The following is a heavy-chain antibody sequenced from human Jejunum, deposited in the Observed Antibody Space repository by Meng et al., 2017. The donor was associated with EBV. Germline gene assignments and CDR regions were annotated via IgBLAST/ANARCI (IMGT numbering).Heavy chain of an antibody. CDR2: INGRNGDT. CDR3: ARDTVPGAMTTFDL. Sequence: QLMQSGPELRRPXXXXXXXRKASGYTFTTYAIHWVRQAPGQSLEWMGWINGRNGDTRFSQKFHDRVVITRDTSANTAYMEVSSLTSEDTAVYYCARDTVPGAMTTFDLWGQGTLVTVSS. CDR1: GYTFTTYA. D-gene: IGHD1-14*01. V-gene: IGHV1-3*01. J-gene: IGHJ4*02.